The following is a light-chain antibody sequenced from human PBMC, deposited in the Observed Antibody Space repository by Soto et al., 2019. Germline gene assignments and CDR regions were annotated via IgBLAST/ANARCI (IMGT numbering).Light chain of an antibody. J-gene: IGLJ1*01. V-gene: IGLV2-14*01. Sequence: QAVLTQPASVSGSPGQSITISCTGTSSDVGGYNYVSWYQQHPGKAPKLMIYAVTDRPSGVSSRFSGSKSGNTASLTISGLQAEDEADYYCSSYTSRRTPFGTGTKVTVL. CDR2: AVT. CDR3: SSYTSRRTP. CDR1: SSDVGGYNY.